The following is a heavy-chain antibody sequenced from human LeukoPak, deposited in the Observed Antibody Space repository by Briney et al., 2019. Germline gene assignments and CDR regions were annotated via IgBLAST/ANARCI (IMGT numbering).Heavy chain of an antibody. CDR2: IYHSGST. CDR3: ARDHGDTAYVY. Sequence: PSETLSLTCTVSGGSISSGGYYWSWIRQPPGKGLEWIGYIYHSGSTYYNPSLKSRVTISVDRSKNQFSLKLSSVTAADTAVYYCARDHGDTAYVYWGQGTLVTVSS. D-gene: IGHD5-18*01. CDR1: GGSISSGGYY. V-gene: IGHV4-30-2*01. J-gene: IGHJ4*02.